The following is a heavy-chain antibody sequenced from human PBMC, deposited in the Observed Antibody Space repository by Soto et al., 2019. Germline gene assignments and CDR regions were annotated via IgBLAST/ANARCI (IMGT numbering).Heavy chain of an antibody. CDR1: GGSISSSSYY. Sequence: SATLSLTCTVSGGSISSSSYYWGWIRQPPGKGLEWIGSIYYSGSTYYNPSLKSRVTISVDTSKNQFSLKLSSVTAADTAVYYCARHRSTPIVVVVAATLYWFDPWGQGTLVTVSS. V-gene: IGHV4-39*01. CDR3: ARHRSTPIVVVVAATLYWFDP. J-gene: IGHJ5*02. CDR2: IYYSGST. D-gene: IGHD2-15*01.